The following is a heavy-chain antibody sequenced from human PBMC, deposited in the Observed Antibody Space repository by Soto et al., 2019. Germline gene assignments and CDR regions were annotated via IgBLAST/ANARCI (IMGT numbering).Heavy chain of an antibody. J-gene: IGHJ6*02. V-gene: IGHV3-48*02. CDR2: ISDRGDII. Sequence: GGSLRLSCVASGFTFSSCGMNWVRQSPGKGLEWVSYISDRGDIIYYAGSVKGRFTISRDNAKNSLYLQMNSLRDEDTAVYYCARCSANSCYSYGVDVWGRGTTVTVSS. CDR1: GFTFSSCG. D-gene: IGHD2-15*01. CDR3: ARCSANSCYSYGVDV.